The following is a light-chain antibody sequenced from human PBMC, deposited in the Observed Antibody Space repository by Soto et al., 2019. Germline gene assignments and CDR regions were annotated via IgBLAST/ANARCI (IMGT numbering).Light chain of an antibody. J-gene: IGKJ5*01. CDR3: QHYDKWPIT. Sequence: VMTQSPGTLSVSPGEGATLSCRASQSISSTLAWYQQKPGRAPRLLIYAASTRATGIPARFSGSGFGAEFTLTISSLHSEDSAVYYCQHYDKWPITFGQGTRLEVK. CDR1: QSISST. CDR2: AAS. V-gene: IGKV3-15*01.